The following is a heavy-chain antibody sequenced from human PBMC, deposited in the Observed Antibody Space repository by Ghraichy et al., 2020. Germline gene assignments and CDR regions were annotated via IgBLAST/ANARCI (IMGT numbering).Heavy chain of an antibody. Sequence: GGSLRLSCAASGFTFSSYAMHWVRQAPGKGLEWVAVISYDGNIKYYGDSVKGRFIISRDNSKTKNTLYLQMNSLRAEDTAVYYCAKDDEAYYGGDCYSGYYYHGMDVWGQGTTVTVSS. D-gene: IGHD2-21*02. CDR3: AKDDEAYYGGDCYSGYYYHGMDV. CDR2: ISYDGNIK. CDR1: GFTFSSYA. J-gene: IGHJ6*02. V-gene: IGHV3-30*18.